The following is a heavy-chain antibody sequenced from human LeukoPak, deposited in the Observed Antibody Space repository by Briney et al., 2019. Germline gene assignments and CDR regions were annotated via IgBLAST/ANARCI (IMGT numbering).Heavy chain of an antibody. CDR2: ISAYNGNT. CDR1: GYTFTSYG. J-gene: IGHJ4*02. Sequence: GASVKVSCKASGYTFTSYGISWVRQAPGQGLEWMGWISAYNGNTNYAQKLQGRVTMTTDTSTSTAYMELRSLRSDDTAVYYCADDHPFLRILEVVFDYWGQGPLVTSSS. CDR3: ADDHPFLRILEVVFDY. D-gene: IGHD3-3*01. V-gene: IGHV1-18*01.